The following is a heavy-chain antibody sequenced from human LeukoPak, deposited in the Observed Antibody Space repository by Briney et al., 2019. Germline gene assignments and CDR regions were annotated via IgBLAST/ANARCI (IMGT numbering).Heavy chain of an antibody. Sequence: PSETLSLTCPVSGGSISSYYWSWIRQPPGKGLEWIGYIYYSGSTNYNPSLRSRVTISVDTSKNQFSLKLSSVTAADTAVYYCARAPVGVTFPYHGMDVWGQGTTVTVSS. CDR3: ARAPVGVTFPYHGMDV. CDR1: GGSISSYY. CDR2: IYYSGST. J-gene: IGHJ6*02. D-gene: IGHD1-26*01. V-gene: IGHV4-59*01.